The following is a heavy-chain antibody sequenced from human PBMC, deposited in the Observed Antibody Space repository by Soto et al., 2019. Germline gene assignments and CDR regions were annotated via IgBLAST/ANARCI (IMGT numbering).Heavy chain of an antibody. CDR3: ATDSWGPEV. CDR1: GFSFSSYN. J-gene: IGHJ6*04. V-gene: IGHV3-33*01. D-gene: IGHD7-27*01. Sequence: QVQLVESGGGVVQPGRSLRLSCAAYGFSFSSYNMHWVRQAPGKGLEWVTFIWRDGNSQSHADSVKGRFTVSRDNSKNTHNLQMDSLRGEDTSVYYCATDSWGPEVWGKVTTVTVST. CDR2: IWRDGNSQ.